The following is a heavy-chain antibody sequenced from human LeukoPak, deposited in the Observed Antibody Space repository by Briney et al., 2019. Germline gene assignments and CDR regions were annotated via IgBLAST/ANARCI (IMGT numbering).Heavy chain of an antibody. J-gene: IGHJ6*02. Sequence: GESLKISCKGSGSSFTSYWIGWVRQLPGKGLDWMGIIYPGDSDTRYSPSFQGQVTISADKSITTAYLQWSSLKASDTAMYYCVRLNRGSAYYYYGMDVWGQGTTVTVSS. V-gene: IGHV5-51*01. D-gene: IGHD7-27*01. CDR1: GSSFTSYW. CDR2: IYPGDSDT. CDR3: VRLNRGSAYYYYGMDV.